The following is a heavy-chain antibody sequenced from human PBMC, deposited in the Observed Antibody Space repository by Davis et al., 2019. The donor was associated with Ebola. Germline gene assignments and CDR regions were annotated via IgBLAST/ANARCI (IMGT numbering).Heavy chain of an antibody. CDR1: GFTVSSNY. D-gene: IGHD2-2*01. CDR3: ATAKVGYCSSTSCYGSYYYYGMDV. V-gene: IGHV3-66*01. Sequence: GESLKISCAASGFTVSSNYMSWVRQAPGKGLEWVSVIYSGGSTYYADSVKGRFTISRDNSKNTLYLQMNSLRAEDTAVYYCATAKVGYCSSTSCYGSYYYYGMDVWGQGTTVTVSS. J-gene: IGHJ6*02. CDR2: IYSGGST.